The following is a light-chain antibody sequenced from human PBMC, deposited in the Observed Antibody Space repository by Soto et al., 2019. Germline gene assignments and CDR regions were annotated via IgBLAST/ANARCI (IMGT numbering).Light chain of an antibody. CDR2: AIS. V-gene: IGKV1-39*01. J-gene: IGKJ1*01. CDR3: QQSYSSPRT. CDR1: QSISTF. Sequence: DIEMTQSPSSLSAFVGDRVTITCRASQSISTFLSWYQQKPGKAPKLLIYAISTLHSGVPSRFSASGSGTDFTLTISSLQPEDFAIYYCQQSYSSPRTFGQGTKVEI.